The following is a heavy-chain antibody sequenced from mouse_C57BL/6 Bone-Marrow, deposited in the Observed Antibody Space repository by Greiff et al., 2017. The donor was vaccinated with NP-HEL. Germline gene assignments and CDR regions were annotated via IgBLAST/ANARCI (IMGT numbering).Heavy chain of an antibody. V-gene: IGHV1-81*01. CDR1: GYTFTSYG. D-gene: IGHD2-2*01. CDR2: IYPRSGNT. Sequence: QVQLQQSGAELARPGASVKLSCKASGYTFTSYGISWVKQRTGQGLEWIGEIYPRSGNTYYNEKFKGKATLTADKSSSTAYMELRSLTSEYSAVYFCARFGSKVTGGPSWFAYWGQGTLVTVSA. J-gene: IGHJ3*01. CDR3: ARFGSKVTGGPSWFAY.